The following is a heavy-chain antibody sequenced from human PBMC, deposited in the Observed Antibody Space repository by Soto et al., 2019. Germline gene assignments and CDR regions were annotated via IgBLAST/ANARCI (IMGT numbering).Heavy chain of an antibody. CDR1: GGTFSSYA. Sequence: VQVACTASGGTFSSYAISWVRQAPGQGSEWMGGILNIFGTANYAQNFQGRVTITADESTSTAYMDLSSLRLEVTAVYYCDRAGITIFGVFIIHYYYGMDVWGQGTTVTVSS. D-gene: IGHD3-3*01. CDR3: DRAGITIFGVFIIHYYYGMDV. CDR2: ILNIFGTA. J-gene: IGHJ6*02. V-gene: IGHV1-69*13.